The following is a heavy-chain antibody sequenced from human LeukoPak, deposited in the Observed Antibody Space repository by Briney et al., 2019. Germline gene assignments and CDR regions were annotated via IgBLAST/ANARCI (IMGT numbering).Heavy chain of an antibody. Sequence: PGGSLRLSCVMSGFTFRNHGMHWVRQAPGKGLEWLAVASTDEINRNYADSVKGRFVISRDNAKNSLYLQMNSLRAEDTAVYYCARSDYGDYFFDFDYWGQGTLVTVSS. CDR1: GFTFRNHG. CDR2: ASTDEINR. D-gene: IGHD4-17*01. CDR3: ARSDYGDYFFDFDY. J-gene: IGHJ4*02. V-gene: IGHV3-33*05.